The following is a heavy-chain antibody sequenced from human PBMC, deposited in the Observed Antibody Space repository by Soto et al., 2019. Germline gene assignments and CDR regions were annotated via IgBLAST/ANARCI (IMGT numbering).Heavy chain of an antibody. CDR2: ISAYNGNT. V-gene: IGHV1-18*01. CDR1: GYTFTSYG. D-gene: IGHD6-13*01. Sequence: ASVKVSCKASGYTFTSYGISWVRQAPGQGLEWMGWISAYNGNTNYAQKLQGRVPMTKDTSTSTAYMELRSLRSDDTAVYYCAISDSAAGDHYYYYYGMDVWGQGTTVTVSS. CDR3: AISDSAAGDHYYYYYGMDV. J-gene: IGHJ6*02.